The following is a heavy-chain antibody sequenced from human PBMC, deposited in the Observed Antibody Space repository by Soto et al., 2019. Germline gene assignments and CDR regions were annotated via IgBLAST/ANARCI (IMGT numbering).Heavy chain of an antibody. CDR1: GGSISSGGYS. Sequence: QLQLQESGSGLVKPSQTLSLTCAVSGGSISSGGYSWTWIRQPPGKGLEWIGYIHHSGNTFYNPSLKTRVTISVDMSKKQVSLKRSPVTAADTAVYYCARALGSDCGGDCYSDYYGMDVWGQGTTVTVSS. D-gene: IGHD2-21*02. J-gene: IGHJ6*02. CDR3: ARALGSDCGGDCYSDYYGMDV. V-gene: IGHV4-30-2*01. CDR2: IHHSGNT.